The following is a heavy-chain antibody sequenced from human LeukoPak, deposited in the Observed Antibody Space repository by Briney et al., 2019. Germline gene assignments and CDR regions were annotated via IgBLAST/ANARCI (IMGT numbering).Heavy chain of an antibody. CDR3: ATRDFDF. CDR1: GFNFRHYG. V-gene: IGHV3-30*03. J-gene: IGHJ4*02. Sequence: GGSLRLSCVASGFNFRHYGIHWVRQAPGKGPQWVAVISYDGNNTFYADSVKGRFTVFRDNSKNTVFLQMNNLRHEDTALYYCATRDFDFWGQGNLVTVSS. CDR2: ISYDGNNT.